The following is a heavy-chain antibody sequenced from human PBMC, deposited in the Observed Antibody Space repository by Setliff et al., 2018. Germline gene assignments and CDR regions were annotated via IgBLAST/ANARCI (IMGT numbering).Heavy chain of an antibody. D-gene: IGHD3-22*01. CDR1: GFAFSTYA. V-gene: IGHV3-30*02. J-gene: IGHJ3*02. Sequence: GGSLRLSCAASGFAFSTYAMHWVRQAPGKGLEWVAIIWYDGTNKYYADSVKGRFTISRDNSKNTLYLQMNSLRPEDTAVYYCTKRAPYDGSAVWAFDIWGQGTMVTVS. CDR3: TKRAPYDGSAVWAFDI. CDR2: IWYDGTNK.